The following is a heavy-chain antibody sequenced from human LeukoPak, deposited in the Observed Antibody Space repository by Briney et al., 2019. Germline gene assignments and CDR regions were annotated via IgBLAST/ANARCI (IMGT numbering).Heavy chain of an antibody. V-gene: IGHV3-23*01. CDR2: ISGSGGST. Sequence: SGGSLRLSCAASGFTFSSYVMCWVRRAPGKGLEWISSISGSGGSTYYADSVKGRFTISRDNSNNTLYLQMNSLRAEDTAVYYCAKSGPSRSHFDYWGQGTLATVSS. J-gene: IGHJ4*02. CDR3: AKSGPSRSHFDY. D-gene: IGHD2-2*01. CDR1: GFTFSSYV.